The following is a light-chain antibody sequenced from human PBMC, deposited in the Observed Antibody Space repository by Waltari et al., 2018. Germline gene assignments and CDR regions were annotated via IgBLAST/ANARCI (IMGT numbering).Light chain of an antibody. CDR3: SSYTSSNTLG. V-gene: IGLV2-14*03. CDR2: AVN. Sequence: YQQHPGKGPKLVVYAVNNRASGVANRFSGSKSGNTASLTISGLQAEDEADYYCSSYTSSNTLGFGTGTKVTVL. J-gene: IGLJ1*01.